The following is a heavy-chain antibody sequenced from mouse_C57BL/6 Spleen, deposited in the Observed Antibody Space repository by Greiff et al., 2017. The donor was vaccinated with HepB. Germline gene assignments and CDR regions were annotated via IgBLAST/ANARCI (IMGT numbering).Heavy chain of an antibody. Sequence: QVQLQQSGAELVKPGASVKMSCKASGYTFTSYWITWVKQRPGQGLEWIGDIYPGSGSTNYNEKFKSKATLTVDTSSSTAYMQLSSLTSEDSAVYYCARGGAYYSNQYYFDYWGQGTTLTVSS. V-gene: IGHV1-55*01. J-gene: IGHJ2*01. CDR1: GYTFTSYW. D-gene: IGHD2-5*01. CDR3: ARGGAYYSNQYYFDY. CDR2: IYPGSGST.